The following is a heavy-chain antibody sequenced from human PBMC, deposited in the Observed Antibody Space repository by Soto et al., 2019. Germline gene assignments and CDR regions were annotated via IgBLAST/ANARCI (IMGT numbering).Heavy chain of an antibody. CDR3: AKVSGSYYYGMDV. J-gene: IGHJ6*02. CDR1: GGSISSSNW. CDR2: IYHSGST. Sequence: QVQLQESAPGLVKPSGTLSLTSAVSGGSISSSNWWSWVRQPPGKGLEWIGEIYHSGSTTYNPALYSRVTISVDKSQNQFSLKLSSVTAADTAVYSCAKVSGSYYYGMDVRGQGTTVTVSS. V-gene: IGHV4-4*02. D-gene: IGHD1-26*01.